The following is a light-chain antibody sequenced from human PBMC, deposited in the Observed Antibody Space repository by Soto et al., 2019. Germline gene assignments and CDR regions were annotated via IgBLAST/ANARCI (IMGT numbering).Light chain of an antibody. CDR2: GAS. CDR3: QQRANWPALT. J-gene: IGKJ4*01. Sequence: EIVLTQSPGTLSLSPGERATLSCRASQSVTSTSLAWYQQKPGQAPRLLIYGASNRATGIPDRFTGSGSETDFTLTISSLEPEDFAVYDCQQRANWPALTFGGGTKVDIK. CDR1: QSVTSTS. V-gene: IGKV3D-20*02.